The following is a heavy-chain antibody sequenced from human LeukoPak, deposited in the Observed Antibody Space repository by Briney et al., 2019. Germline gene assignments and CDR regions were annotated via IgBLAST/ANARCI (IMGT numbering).Heavy chain of an antibody. CDR1: GGTFSSYA. CDR2: IIPIFGTA. V-gene: IGHV1-69*05. J-gene: IGHJ5*02. D-gene: IGHD3-3*01. Sequence: ASVKVSCKASGGTFSSYAISWVRQAPGQGLEWMGGIIPIFGTANYARKFQGRVTITTDESTSTAYMELSSLRSEDTAVYYCASSADDFWSGYPHNWFDPWGQGTLVTVSS. CDR3: ASSADDFWSGYPHNWFDP.